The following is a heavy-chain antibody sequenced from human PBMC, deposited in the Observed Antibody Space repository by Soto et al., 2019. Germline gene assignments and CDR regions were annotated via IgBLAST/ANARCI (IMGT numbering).Heavy chain of an antibody. D-gene: IGHD2-15*01. CDR1: GFTFSSYS. CDR3: ARDNGYCSGGSCYSGYFDY. CDR2: ISSSSSTI. J-gene: IGHJ4*02. V-gene: IGHV3-48*01. Sequence: PGGSLRLSCAASGFTFSSYSMNWVRQAPGKGLEWVSYISSSSSTIYYADSVKGRFTISRDNAKNSLYLQMNSLRAEDTAVYYCARDNGYCSGGSCYSGYFDYWGQGTLVTVSS.